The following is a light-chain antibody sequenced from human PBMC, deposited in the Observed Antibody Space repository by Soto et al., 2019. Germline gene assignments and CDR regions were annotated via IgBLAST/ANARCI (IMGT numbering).Light chain of an antibody. V-gene: IGLV2-14*01. CDR1: SSDVGGYNY. CDR2: DVS. J-gene: IGLJ3*02. Sequence: QSVLTQSASVSGSPGQSITISCTGTSSDVGGYNYVSWYQQHPGKATKLIIYDVSNRPSGVSTRFSGSKSGNTASLTISGLQAEDEADYSCSSYTSTNSWVFGGGTQLTVL. CDR3: SSYTSTNSWV.